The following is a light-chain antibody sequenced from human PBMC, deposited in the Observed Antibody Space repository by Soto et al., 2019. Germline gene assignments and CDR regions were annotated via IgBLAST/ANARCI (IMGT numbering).Light chain of an antibody. CDR3: QVWDSSSDRPEVV. CDR1: NIGSKS. Sequence: SYDLTQPPSVSVAPGKTARITCGGNNIGSKSVHWYQQKPGQAPVLVIYYDSDRPSGIPERFSGSNSGNTATLTISRVEAGDEADYYCQVWDSSSDRPEVVFGGGTKLTVL. CDR2: YDS. V-gene: IGLV3-21*04. J-gene: IGLJ2*01.